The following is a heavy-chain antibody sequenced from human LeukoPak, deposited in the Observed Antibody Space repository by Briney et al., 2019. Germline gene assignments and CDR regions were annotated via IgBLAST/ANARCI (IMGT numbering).Heavy chain of an antibody. CDR1: GFTFSSHG. Sequence: GGSLRLSCAASGFTFSSHGMHWVRQAPGKGLEWVSGIWYDGRNSYYADPVKGRFTISRDNSNNTLYLQMNSLRAEDTAVYYCARDWIALAVGANQGDYWGQGTLVTVSS. J-gene: IGHJ4*02. V-gene: IGHV3-33*01. D-gene: IGHD1-26*01. CDR2: IWYDGRNS. CDR3: ARDWIALAVGANQGDY.